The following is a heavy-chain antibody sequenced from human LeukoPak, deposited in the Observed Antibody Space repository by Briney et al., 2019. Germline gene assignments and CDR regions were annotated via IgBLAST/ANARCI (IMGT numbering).Heavy chain of an antibody. J-gene: IGHJ5*02. Sequence: GGSLRLSCAASGFTLSSYGMHWVRQAPGKGLDWVAVISYDGTNKYYADSVKGRFTISRDNSKNTLFLQMNSLRPEDTAVYFCAIGIYHIDSWGQGTLVTVSS. D-gene: IGHD1-14*01. V-gene: IGHV3-30*03. CDR3: AIGIYHIDS. CDR2: ISYDGTNK. CDR1: GFTLSSYG.